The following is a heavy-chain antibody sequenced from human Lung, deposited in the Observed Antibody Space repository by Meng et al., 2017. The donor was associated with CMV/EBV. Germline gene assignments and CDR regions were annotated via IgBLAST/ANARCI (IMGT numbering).Heavy chain of an antibody. Sequence: QVQRRESGPGMVKAWGTLTPSWAVTGGAMSSTSGWSGVRQAPGKGREWIGEIYHSGSTNYNPSRKSRGGKSVDKSKNQFSLKLSSVTAADTAVYYCARADKVRFDYWGQGTLVTVSS. CDR3: ARADKVRFDY. V-gene: IGHV4-4*02. CDR2: IYHSGST. J-gene: IGHJ4*02. CDR1: GGAMSSTSG.